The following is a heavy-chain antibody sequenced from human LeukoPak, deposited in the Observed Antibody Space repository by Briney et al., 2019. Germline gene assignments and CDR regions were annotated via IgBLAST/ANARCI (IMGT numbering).Heavy chain of an antibody. Sequence: GGSLRLSCAASGFTFSSYAMSWVRQAPGKGLEWVSAISGDGGHTYYTDSLKGRFTISRDNSKNTLYLQMYSLRAEDTAIYYCTKEGEAVGPTAFDIWGQGTMVTVSS. CDR3: TKEGEAVGPTAFDI. J-gene: IGHJ3*02. CDR1: GFTFSSYA. CDR2: ISGDGGHT. V-gene: IGHV3-23*01. D-gene: IGHD6-13*01.